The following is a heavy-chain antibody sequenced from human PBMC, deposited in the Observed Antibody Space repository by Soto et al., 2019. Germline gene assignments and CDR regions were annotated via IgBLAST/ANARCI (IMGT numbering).Heavy chain of an antibody. J-gene: IGHJ4*02. Sequence: EVQLVESGGGLVQPGGPLRLSCAASGFTFSSYAMHWVRQAPGKGLEYVSAISSNGGSTYYANSVKGRFTISRDNSKNTLYLQMGSLRAEDMAVYYCARAVYRGMISYFDYWGQGTLVTVSS. V-gene: IGHV3-64*01. D-gene: IGHD3-16*01. CDR3: ARAVYRGMISYFDY. CDR1: GFTFSSYA. CDR2: ISSNGGST.